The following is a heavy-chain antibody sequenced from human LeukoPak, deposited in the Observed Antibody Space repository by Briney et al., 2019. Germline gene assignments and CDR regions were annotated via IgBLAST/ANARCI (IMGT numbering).Heavy chain of an antibody. CDR1: GFTFSSYW. J-gene: IGHJ5*02. Sequence: GGSLRLSCAASGFTFSSYWMHWVRQAPGKGLVWVSRINSDGRSTNYADSVKGRFTISRDNSKDTLFLQLNSLTAADTAMYFCAKASVAIPQYCNSWGQGTLVTVSS. CDR2: INSDGRST. V-gene: IGHV3-74*01. CDR3: AKASVAIPQYCNS. D-gene: IGHD2-2*02.